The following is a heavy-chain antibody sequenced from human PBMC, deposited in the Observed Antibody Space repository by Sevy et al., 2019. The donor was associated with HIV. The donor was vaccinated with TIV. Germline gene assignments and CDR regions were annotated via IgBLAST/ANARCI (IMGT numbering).Heavy chain of an antibody. CDR2: ISGSGGST. CDR1: GFTFSSYA. D-gene: IGHD2-2*01. J-gene: IGHJ5*02. Sequence: GGSLRLSCAASGFTFSSYAMSWVRQAPGKGLEWVSAISGSGGSTYYADSVKRRFTISRDNSKNTLYLQMSSLRAEETAVYYCAKDIVVVPAARGWFDPWGQGTLVTVSS. V-gene: IGHV3-23*01. CDR3: AKDIVVVPAARGWFDP.